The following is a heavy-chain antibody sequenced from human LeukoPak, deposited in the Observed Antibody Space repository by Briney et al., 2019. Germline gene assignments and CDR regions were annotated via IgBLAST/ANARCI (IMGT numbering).Heavy chain of an antibody. V-gene: IGHV4-39*02. D-gene: IGHD2-15*01. CDR1: GGSISSSDSY. CDR3: ARGIRYCSGGSCYRNWFDP. Sequence: SETLSLTCTVSGGSISSSDSYWGWIRQPPGKGLEWIGSIYYSGITYYTPSLKSRGTISVDTSKNHFSLKLSSVTAADTAVYYCARGIRYCSGGSCYRNWFDPWGQGTLVTVSS. J-gene: IGHJ5*02. CDR2: IYYSGIT.